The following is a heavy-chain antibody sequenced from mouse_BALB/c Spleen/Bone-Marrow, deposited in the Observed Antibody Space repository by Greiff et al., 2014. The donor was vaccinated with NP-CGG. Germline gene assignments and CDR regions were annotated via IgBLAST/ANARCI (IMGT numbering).Heavy chain of an antibody. D-gene: IGHD2-2*01. V-gene: IGHV1S81*02. CDR3: ARAGGYDGFAY. CDR1: GYTFTSYW. Sequence: QLQQSGAELVKPGASVKLSCKASGYTFTSYWMHWVKQRPGQGLEWIGEINPSNGRADYNEKFRSKATLTVDRSSSTAYMQLSSLTSEDSAVYYCARAGGYDGFAYWGQGTLVTVSA. J-gene: IGHJ3*01. CDR2: INPSNGRA.